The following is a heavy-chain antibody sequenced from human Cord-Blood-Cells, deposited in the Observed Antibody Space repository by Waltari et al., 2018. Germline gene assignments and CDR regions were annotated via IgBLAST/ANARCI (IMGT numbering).Heavy chain of an antibody. J-gene: IGHJ5*02. Sequence: QVQLQESGPGLVKPSETLSLTCAVSGYSISSGYYWGWIRQPPGKGLEWIGSIYHSGSTNYNPSLKSRVTISVDTSKNQFSLKLSSVTAADTAVYYCARLGSGYYFWFDPWGQGTLVTVSS. V-gene: IGHV4-38-2*01. CDR3: ARLGSGYYFWFDP. CDR1: GYSISSGYY. D-gene: IGHD3-22*01. CDR2: IYHSGST.